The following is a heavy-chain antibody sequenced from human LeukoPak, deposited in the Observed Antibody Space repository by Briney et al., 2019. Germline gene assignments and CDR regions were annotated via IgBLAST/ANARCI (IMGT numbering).Heavy chain of an antibody. J-gene: IGHJ4*02. CDR3: SHGEDSSGYGDY. CDR2: IIPILGIA. V-gene: IGHV1-69*04. D-gene: IGHD3-22*01. CDR1: GGTFSSYA. Sequence: SVKVSCKASGGTFSSYAISWVRQAPGQGLEWMGRIIPILGIANYAQKFQGRVTITADKSTGTAYMELSSLRSEDTAVYYCSHGEDSSGYGDYWGQGTLATVSS.